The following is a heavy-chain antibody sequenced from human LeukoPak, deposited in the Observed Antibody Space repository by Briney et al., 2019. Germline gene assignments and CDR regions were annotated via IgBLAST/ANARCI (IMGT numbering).Heavy chain of an antibody. CDR2: IYYSGST. V-gene: IGHV4-59*01. CDR3: AREHYTSGWYIRD. J-gene: IGHJ4*02. D-gene: IGHD6-19*01. Sequence: SETLSLTCTVSGGSISSYYWSWIRQPPGKGLEWIGYIYYSGSTNYNPSLKGRVTISVDTSKNQFSLKLTSVTAADTAVYYCAREHYTSGWYIRDWGQGTLVTVSS. CDR1: GGSISSYY.